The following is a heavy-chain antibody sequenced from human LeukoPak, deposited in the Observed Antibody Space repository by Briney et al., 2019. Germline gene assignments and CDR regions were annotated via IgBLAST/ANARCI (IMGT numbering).Heavy chain of an antibody. CDR3: ARDEVWNYGYYYYYMDV. Sequence: SETLSLTCAVYGGSFSGYYWSWIRQPPGKGLEWIGEINHSGSTNYNPSLKSRVTISVDTSKNQFSLKLSSVTAADTAVYYCARDEVWNYGYYYYYMDVWGKGTTVTVSS. J-gene: IGHJ6*03. CDR1: GGSFSGYY. CDR2: INHSGST. V-gene: IGHV4-34*01. D-gene: IGHD1-7*01.